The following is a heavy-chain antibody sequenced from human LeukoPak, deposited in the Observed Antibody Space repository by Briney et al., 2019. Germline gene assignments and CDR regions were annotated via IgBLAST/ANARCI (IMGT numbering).Heavy chain of an antibody. Sequence: PGGCLRLSCTASGFIFGNYWMSWVRQAPGKGLEWVANINQDGSEKYYLDSVRGRFNISRDNAKNSLYLQMNSLRAEDTAVYYCARDLSGSYSPYFDYWGQGTLVTVSS. V-gene: IGHV3-7*01. CDR3: ARDLSGSYSPYFDY. CDR2: INQDGSEK. D-gene: IGHD1-26*01. J-gene: IGHJ4*02. CDR1: GFIFGNYW.